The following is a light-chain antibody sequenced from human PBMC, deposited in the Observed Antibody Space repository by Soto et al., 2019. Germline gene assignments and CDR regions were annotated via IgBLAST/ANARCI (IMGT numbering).Light chain of an antibody. CDR3: SSYTSSSTDVV. V-gene: IGLV2-14*03. CDR2: DVI. J-gene: IGLJ2*01. CDR1: SSDVGGYNY. Sequence: QSALTQPASVSGSPGQSITISCTGTSSDVGGYNYVSWYQQHPGKAPKLMIYDVINRPSGVSNRLSGSKSGNSASLTISGLQAEDDADYYCSSYTSSSTDVVFGGGIKVIV.